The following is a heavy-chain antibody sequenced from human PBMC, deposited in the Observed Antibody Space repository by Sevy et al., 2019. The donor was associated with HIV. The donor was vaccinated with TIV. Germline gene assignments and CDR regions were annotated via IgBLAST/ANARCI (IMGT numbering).Heavy chain of an antibody. CDR3: AREGLGGFYSSPDR. CDR2: ISRSANDI. V-gene: IGHV3-11*04. J-gene: IGHJ5*02. Sequence: GGSLRLSCAASGFTFTTYDMTWVRQAPGKGLEWISYISRSANDIKYADPVKGRFTISRDKARNSLYLAMSSLRAEDTAVYYCAREGLGGFYSSPDRWGQGTLVTVSS. CDR1: GFTFTTYD. D-gene: IGHD3-22*01.